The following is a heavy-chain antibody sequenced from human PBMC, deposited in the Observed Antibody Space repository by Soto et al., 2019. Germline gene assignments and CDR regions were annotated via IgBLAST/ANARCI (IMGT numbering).Heavy chain of an antibody. CDR3: TRNNYDSSGSPGDY. Sequence: LRLSCAASGFTFSGSAMHWVRQASGKGLEWIGRIRSKINSYATAYGASVKGRFTISRDDSKNTAYLQMNSLKIEDTAVYYCTRNNYDSSGSPGDYWGQGTLVTVSS. V-gene: IGHV3-73*01. CDR1: GFTFSGSA. J-gene: IGHJ4*02. CDR2: IRSKINSYAT. D-gene: IGHD3-22*01.